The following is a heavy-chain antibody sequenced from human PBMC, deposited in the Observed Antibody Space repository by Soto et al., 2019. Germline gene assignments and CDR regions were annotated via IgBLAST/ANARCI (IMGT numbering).Heavy chain of an antibody. CDR3: ARDRRVVVPCASKYGMDV. CDR2: ICSSGST. D-gene: IGHD2-15*01. V-gene: IGHV4-61*01. J-gene: IGHJ6*02. Sequence: QVQLQESGPGLVKPSETLSLTCSVSGGSVTSGSYCWSWIRQPPGKGLEWIAYICSSGSTNYNPSLQRRVTISVDTSKNQFSLKLSSVTAADTAVYYCARDRRVVVPCASKYGMDVWGQGTTVTVSS. CDR1: GGSVTSGSYC.